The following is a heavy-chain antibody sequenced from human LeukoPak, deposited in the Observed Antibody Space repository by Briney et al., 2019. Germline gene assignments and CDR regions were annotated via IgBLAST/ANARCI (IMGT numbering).Heavy chain of an antibody. CDR2: IYHSGST. D-gene: IGHD6-6*01. J-gene: IGHJ4*02. CDR1: GGSISSGGYS. Sequence: SETLSLTCAVSGGSISSGGYSWSWIRQPPGKGLEWIGYIYHSGSTYYDPSLKSRVTISVDRSKNQFSLKLSSVTAADTAVYYCARAGIAARPSHYFDYWGQGTLVTVSS. V-gene: IGHV4-30-2*01. CDR3: ARAGIAARPSHYFDY.